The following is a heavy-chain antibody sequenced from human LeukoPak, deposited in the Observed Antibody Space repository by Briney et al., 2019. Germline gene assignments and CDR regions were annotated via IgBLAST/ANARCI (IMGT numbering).Heavy chain of an antibody. CDR1: GFTFSSYE. V-gene: IGHV3-48*03. CDR3: GRGRYSSSWYIFEY. D-gene: IGHD6-13*01. J-gene: IGHJ4*02. CDR2: ISSSGSTI. Sequence: GGSLRLSCAASGFTFSSYEMNWVRQPPGKGLQWVSYISSSGSTIYYADSVKGRFTISRDNAKNSLYLQMNSLRAEDTALYYCGRGRYSSSWYIFEYWGQGTLVTVSS.